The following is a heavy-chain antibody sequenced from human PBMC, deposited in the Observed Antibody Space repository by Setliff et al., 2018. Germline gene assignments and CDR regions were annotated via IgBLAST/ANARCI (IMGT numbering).Heavy chain of an antibody. CDR2: IYTSGSI. V-gene: IGHV4-4*09. CDR1: GGLISSYY. CDR3: ARSMRGYCSDTSCRTFDH. Sequence: SETLSLTCTVSGGLISSYYWSWIRQPPGKGLEWIGYIYTSGSINYNPSLKSRVTMSVNTAKNQFFLMLSSVTAADTAVYYCARSMRGYCSDTSCRTFDHWGQGTLVTVSS. J-gene: IGHJ4*02. D-gene: IGHD2-2*01.